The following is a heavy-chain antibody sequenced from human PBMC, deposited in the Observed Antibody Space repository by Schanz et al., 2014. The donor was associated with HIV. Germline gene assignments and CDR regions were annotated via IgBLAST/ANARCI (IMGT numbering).Heavy chain of an antibody. CDR2: ISWNSGSI. V-gene: IGHV3-9*01. CDR1: GFTFDEYA. Sequence: EVQLVESGGGLVQPGRSLRLSCAASGFTFDEYAMHWVRQAPGKGLEWVSSISWNSGSIDYADSAKGRFTISRDNSKNTLYLQMNSLRAEDTAVYYCAREGATGYITYWGQGTLVTVSS. D-gene: IGHD5-18*01. J-gene: IGHJ4*02. CDR3: AREGATGYITY.